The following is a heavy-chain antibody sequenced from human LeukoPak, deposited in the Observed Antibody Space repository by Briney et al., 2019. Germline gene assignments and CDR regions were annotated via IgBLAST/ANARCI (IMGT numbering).Heavy chain of an antibody. CDR2: LYSDGTT. D-gene: IGHD6-19*01. V-gene: IGHV3-53*05. J-gene: IGHJ4*02. CDR1: GFTVSSNY. Sequence: GGSLRLSCAASGFTVSSNYMSWVRQAPGKGLEWVSLLYSDGTTYYADSVKGRFTISRDNAKNTLYLQMNSLRAEDTAVYYCAKDAGYSSGCPDYWGQGTLVTVSS. CDR3: AKDAGYSSGCPDY.